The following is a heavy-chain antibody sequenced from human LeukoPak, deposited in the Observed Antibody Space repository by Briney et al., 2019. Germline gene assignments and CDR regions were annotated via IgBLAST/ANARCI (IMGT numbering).Heavy chain of an antibody. CDR1: GASVSSSH. CDR2: VDYNGST. Sequence: PSETLSLTCTVSGASVSSSHWNWIRQSPGKGLEWIANVDYNGSTKYNPSLRGRGTMSLDTSKNQFYLKLESVTAADTARYYCARDFYEPFDRRGQGTLVTVSS. V-gene: IGHV4-59*02. CDR3: ARDFYEPFDR. J-gene: IGHJ5*02. D-gene: IGHD2/OR15-2a*01.